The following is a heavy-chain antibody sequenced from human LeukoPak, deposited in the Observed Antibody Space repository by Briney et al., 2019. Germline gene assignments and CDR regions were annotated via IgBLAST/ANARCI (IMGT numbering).Heavy chain of an antibody. Sequence: ASVKVSCKASGSTFPNYGITWVRQAPGQGLKGLGGTSAYNGNTKDVQKFQGRVTMTTDTSTSTAYMELRSLRSDDTSVYYCARDQVVVVPAAMDRWFDPWGQGTLVTVSS. CDR3: ARDQVVVVPAAMDRWFDP. J-gene: IGHJ5*02. D-gene: IGHD2-2*01. V-gene: IGHV1-18*01. CDR1: GSTFPNYG. CDR2: TSAYNGNT.